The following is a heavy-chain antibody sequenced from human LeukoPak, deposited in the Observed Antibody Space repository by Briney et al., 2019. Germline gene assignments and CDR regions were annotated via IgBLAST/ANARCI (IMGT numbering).Heavy chain of an antibody. CDR3: ARHSSAARGWFDP. V-gene: IGHV4-59*08. CDR2: IYYSGST. Sequence: SETLSLTCTVSGGSISNYYWSWIRKPPGQGLGRIGYIYYSGSTNYNPSLKSRVTISVDTSKNQFSLKLTSVTAADTAVYYCARHSSAARGWFDPWGQGTLVTVSS. CDR1: GGSISNYY. D-gene: IGHD6-6*01. J-gene: IGHJ5*02.